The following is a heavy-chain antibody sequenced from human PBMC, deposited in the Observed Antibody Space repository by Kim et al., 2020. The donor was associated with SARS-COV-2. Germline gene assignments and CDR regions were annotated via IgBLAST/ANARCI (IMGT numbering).Heavy chain of an antibody. J-gene: IGHJ6*02. CDR2: IIPIFGTA. CDR1: GGTFSSYA. Sequence: SVKVSCKASGGTFSSYAISWVRQAPGQGLEWMGGIIPIFGTANYAQKFQGRVTITADESTSTAYMELSSLRSEDTAVYYCARDPADFYDSSGKGYYYGMDVWGQGTTVTVSS. D-gene: IGHD3-22*01. V-gene: IGHV1-69*13. CDR3: ARDPADFYDSSGKGYYYGMDV.